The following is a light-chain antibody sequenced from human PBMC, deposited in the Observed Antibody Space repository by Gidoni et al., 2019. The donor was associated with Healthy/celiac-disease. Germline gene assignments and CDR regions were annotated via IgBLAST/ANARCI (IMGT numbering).Light chain of an antibody. Sequence: DIQMTQSPSSLSASVGDRVTITCRASQSISSYFNWYQQKPGKAPKLLIYAASSLQSGVPSRISGSGSGTDFTLTISSLQPEDFATYYCQQSYSTPQNTFGQGTKLEIK. J-gene: IGKJ2*01. CDR1: QSISSY. CDR3: QQSYSTPQNT. V-gene: IGKV1-39*01. CDR2: AAS.